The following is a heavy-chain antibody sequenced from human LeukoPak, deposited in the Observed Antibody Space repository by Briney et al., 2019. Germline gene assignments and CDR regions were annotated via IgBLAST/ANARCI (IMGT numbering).Heavy chain of an antibody. CDR3: ARPGRDGYNYDAFDI. Sequence: GGSLRLSCAASGFTFSSYAMHWARQAPGKGLEYVSAISSNGDSTYSANCVKGRFIISRDNSKNMLYLQMGSLRPEDMAMYYCARPGRDGYNYDAFDIWGPGTMVTVSS. V-gene: IGHV3-64*01. CDR2: ISSNGDST. D-gene: IGHD5-24*01. CDR1: GFTFSSYA. J-gene: IGHJ3*02.